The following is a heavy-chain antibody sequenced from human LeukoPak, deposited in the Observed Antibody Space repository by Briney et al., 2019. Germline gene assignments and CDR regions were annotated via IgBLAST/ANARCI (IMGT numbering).Heavy chain of an antibody. D-gene: IGHD4-23*01. CDR1: GYTFTSYG. J-gene: IGHJ4*02. Sequence: ASVKVSCKASGYTFTSYGISWVRQAPGQGLEWMGWISAYNGNTNYAQKLQGRVTMTTDTSTSTAYMELRSLRSDETAVYYCARVTISVVTPYYFDYWGQGTLVTVSS. CDR2: ISAYNGNT. CDR3: ARVTISVVTPYYFDY. V-gene: IGHV1-18*01.